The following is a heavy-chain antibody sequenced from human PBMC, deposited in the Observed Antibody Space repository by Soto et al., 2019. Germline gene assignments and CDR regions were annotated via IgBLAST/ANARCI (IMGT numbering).Heavy chain of an antibody. CDR1: GFTFSSYA. J-gene: IGHJ6*02. D-gene: IGHD5-12*01. Sequence: QVQRVESGGGVVQPERSLRLSCAASGFTFSSYAMHWVRQAPGKGLEWVAVISYDGSNKYYADSVKGRFTISRDNSKNTLYLQMTGLRAEDTAVYYCARDRMATRSGAYYYYGMDVWGQGTTVTVSS. CDR2: ISYDGSNK. V-gene: IGHV3-30-3*01. CDR3: ARDRMATRSGAYYYYGMDV.